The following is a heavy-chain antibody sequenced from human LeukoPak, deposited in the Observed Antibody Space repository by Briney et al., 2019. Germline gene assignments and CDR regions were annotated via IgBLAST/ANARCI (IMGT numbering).Heavy chain of an antibody. CDR2: ISYDGSNK. CDR3: ARSRNHPGYSSSWYGRGVAQTYVY. D-gene: IGHD6-13*01. Sequence: QPGGSLRLSCAASGFTFSSYAMHWVRQAPGKGLEWVAVISYDGSNKYYADSVKGRFTISRDNSKNTLYLQMNSLRAEDTAVYYCARSRNHPGYSSSWYGRGVAQTYVYWGQGTLVTVSS. CDR1: GFTFSSYA. V-gene: IGHV3-30*04. J-gene: IGHJ4*02.